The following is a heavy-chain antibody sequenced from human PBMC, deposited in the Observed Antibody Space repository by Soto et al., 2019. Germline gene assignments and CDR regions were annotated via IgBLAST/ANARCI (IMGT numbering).Heavy chain of an antibody. Sequence: GGSLRLSCAASVFPFSSYGMHWVRQAPGKGLEWVAVISYDGSNKYYADSVKGRFTISRDNSKNTLYLQMNSLRAEDTAVYYCAKAVLRSYGMDVWGQGTTVNVSS. J-gene: IGHJ6*02. CDR2: ISYDGSNK. CDR1: VFPFSSYG. D-gene: IGHD3-3*01. V-gene: IGHV3-30*18. CDR3: AKAVLRSYGMDV.